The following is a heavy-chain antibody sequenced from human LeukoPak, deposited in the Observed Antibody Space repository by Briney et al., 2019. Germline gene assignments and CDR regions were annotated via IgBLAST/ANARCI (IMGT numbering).Heavy chain of an antibody. Sequence: SETLSLTCAVYGGPFSGYYWSWIRQPPGKGLEWIGEINHSGSTNYNPSLKSRVTISVDTSKNQFSLKLSSVTAADTAVYYCARGRGYSYGYLSYYFDYWGQGTLVTVSS. CDR1: GGPFSGYY. V-gene: IGHV4-34*01. D-gene: IGHD5-18*01. J-gene: IGHJ4*02. CDR3: ARGRGYSYGYLSYYFDY. CDR2: INHSGST.